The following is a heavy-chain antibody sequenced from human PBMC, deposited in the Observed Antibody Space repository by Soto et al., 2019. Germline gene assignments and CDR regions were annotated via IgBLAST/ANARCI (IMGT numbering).Heavy chain of an antibody. V-gene: IGHV1-69*02. Sequence: QVQLVQSGAEVKKPGSSVKVSCKASGGTFSSYTISWVRQAPGQGLEWMGRIIPILGIANYAQKFQGRVMIFAAXSTSTAYMELSSLRSEDTAVYYCARGRSSGWYLDYWGQGTLVTVSS. CDR1: GGTFSSYT. J-gene: IGHJ4*02. CDR3: ARGRSSGWYLDY. CDR2: IIPILGIA. D-gene: IGHD6-19*01.